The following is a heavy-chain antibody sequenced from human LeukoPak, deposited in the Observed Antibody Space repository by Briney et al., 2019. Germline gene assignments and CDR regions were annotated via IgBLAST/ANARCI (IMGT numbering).Heavy chain of an antibody. J-gene: IGHJ3*02. Sequence: PSETLSLTCAVYGGPFTGYYWSWIRQPPGKGLEWIGDINHSGSTNYNPSLKSRVTISLDTSTNHFSLRLSSVTAADTAVYYCAMTYYYDSSGYQTYYDAFDTWGQGTMVTVSS. CDR2: INHSGST. CDR1: GGPFTGYY. CDR3: AMTYYYDSSGYQTYYDAFDT. D-gene: IGHD3-22*01. V-gene: IGHV4-34*01.